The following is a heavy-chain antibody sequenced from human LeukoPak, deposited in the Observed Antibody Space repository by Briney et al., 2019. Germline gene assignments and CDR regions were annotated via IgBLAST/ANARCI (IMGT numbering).Heavy chain of an antibody. D-gene: IGHD3-22*01. CDR2: IWYDGSNK. CDR3: ANLGYYYDSSGSDY. CDR1: GFTFSSYG. V-gene: IGHV3-30*02. Sequence: GGSLRLSCAASGFTFSSYGMHWVRQAPGKGLEWVAVIWYDGSNKYYADSVKGRFTISRDNSKNTLYLQMNSLRAEDTAVYYCANLGYYYDSSGSDYWGQGTLVTVSS. J-gene: IGHJ4*02.